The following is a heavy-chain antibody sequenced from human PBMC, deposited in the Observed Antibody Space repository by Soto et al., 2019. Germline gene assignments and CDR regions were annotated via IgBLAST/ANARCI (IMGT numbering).Heavy chain of an antibody. J-gene: IGHJ4*02. CDR1: GFTFTNYL. CDR2: IDKSGGDT. D-gene: IGHD2-2*01. V-gene: IGHV3-23*05. CDR3: AKDTYSRSWYF. Sequence: EVQLLESGGDLVQPGGSLRLSCAASGFTFTNYLMPWVRQAPGKGLEWVSAIDKSGGDTYYADSVKGRFTISRDNSKNTLYLQMNGLRAEDTALYYCAKDTYSRSWYFWGQGTLVTVSS.